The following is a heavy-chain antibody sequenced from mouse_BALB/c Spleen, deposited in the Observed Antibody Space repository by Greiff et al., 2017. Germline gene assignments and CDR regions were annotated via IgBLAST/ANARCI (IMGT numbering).Heavy chain of an antibody. Sequence: EVQLQESGPGLVKPSQSLSLTCTVTGYSITSDYAWNWIRQFPGNKLEWMGYISYSGSTSYNPSLKSRISITRDTSKNQFFLQLNSVTTEDTATYYCARDDGYYLAWFAYWGQGTLVTVSA. J-gene: IGHJ3*01. CDR1: GYSITSDYA. V-gene: IGHV3-2*02. CDR2: ISYSGST. D-gene: IGHD2-3*01. CDR3: ARDDGYYLAWFAY.